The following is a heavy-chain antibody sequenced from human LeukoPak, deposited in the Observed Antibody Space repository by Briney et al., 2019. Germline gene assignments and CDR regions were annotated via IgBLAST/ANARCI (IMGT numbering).Heavy chain of an antibody. CDR1: GGSISSGGYY. CDR3: ARSGGSGLYYAMDV. CDR2: IYYSGST. V-gene: IGHV4-31*03. D-gene: IGHD3-10*01. Sequence: PSETLSLTCNVSGGSISSGGYYWSWIRQYPGKGLEWIGYIYYSGSTYYNPSLKNRLVISVDTSENQFSLRLSSVTVAGTAIYYCARSGGSGLYYAMDVWGQGTTVTVSS. J-gene: IGHJ6*02.